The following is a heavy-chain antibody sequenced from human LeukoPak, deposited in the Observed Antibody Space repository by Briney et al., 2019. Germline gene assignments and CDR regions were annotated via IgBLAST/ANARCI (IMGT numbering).Heavy chain of an antibody. CDR2: LAPRSGAT. CDR3: ARDGSVESGHYYFDF. J-gene: IGHJ4*02. V-gene: IGHV1-2*02. Sequence: GASVKVSCKASGYTFTSYDINWVRQAPGQGLEWMGWLAPRSGATTYAQKFQGRVTMTRDTSIRTAYMQFYSLRSDDTAVYYCARDGSVESGHYYFDFWGQGTLVTVSS. CDR1: GYTFTSYD. D-gene: IGHD3-10*01.